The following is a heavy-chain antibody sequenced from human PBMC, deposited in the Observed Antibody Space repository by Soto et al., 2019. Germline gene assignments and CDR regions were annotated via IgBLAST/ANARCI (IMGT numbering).Heavy chain of an antibody. Sequence: ASVKVSCKASGGTFSSYAISWVRQAPGQGLEWMGGIIPIFGTANYAQKFRGRVTITADESTSTAYMELSSLRSEDTAVYYCARASLRFLEWLLNAYGMDVWGQGTTVTVSS. D-gene: IGHD3-3*01. CDR3: ARASLRFLEWLLNAYGMDV. V-gene: IGHV1-69*13. J-gene: IGHJ6*02. CDR1: GGTFSSYA. CDR2: IIPIFGTA.